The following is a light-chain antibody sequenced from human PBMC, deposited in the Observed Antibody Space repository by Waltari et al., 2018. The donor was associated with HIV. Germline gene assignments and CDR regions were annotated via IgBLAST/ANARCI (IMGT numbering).Light chain of an antibody. Sequence: DIQMTQSPSYLSASVGDRVTITCRASQHINNYVSWYQQKPGKAPKLLMYSASSLQSAVPPRFSGSGYVTDFTLTISNLQPDDFGTYYCHQSYNNPFTFGVGTKVDI. CDR2: SAS. V-gene: IGKV1-39*01. J-gene: IGKJ4*01. CDR1: QHINNY. CDR3: HQSYNNPFT.